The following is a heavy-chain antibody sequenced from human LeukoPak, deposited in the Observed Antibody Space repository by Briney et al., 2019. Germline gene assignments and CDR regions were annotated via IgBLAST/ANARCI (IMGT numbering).Heavy chain of an antibody. V-gene: IGHV4-59*02. CDR3: ARSAMDTAMVNRRINWFDP. CDR1: GGSVSSYY. Sequence: SETLSLTCTVSGGSVSSYYWSWIRQPPGKGLEWIGYIYYSGSTNYNASLKSRVTISVDTSKNQFSLKLSSVTAADTAVYYCARSAMDTAMVNRRINWFDPWGQGTLVTVSS. CDR2: IYYSGST. J-gene: IGHJ5*02. D-gene: IGHD5-18*01.